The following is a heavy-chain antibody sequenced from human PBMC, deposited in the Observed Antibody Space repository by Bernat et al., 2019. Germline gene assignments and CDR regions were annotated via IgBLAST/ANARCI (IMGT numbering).Heavy chain of an antibody. Sequence: EVQLVESGGGLVKPGGSLRLSCAASGFTFSNAWMNWVRQAPGKGLEWVGRIKSKTDGGTTDYAAPVKGRFTISRDDLKNTLYLQMNSLKTEDTAVYYCTTMIYRITMVLEVAHRAEDYWGQGTLVTVSS. CDR3: TTMIYRITMVLEVAHRAEDY. CDR2: IKSKTDGGTT. D-gene: IGHD3-10*01. CDR1: GFTFSNAW. J-gene: IGHJ4*02. V-gene: IGHV3-15*07.